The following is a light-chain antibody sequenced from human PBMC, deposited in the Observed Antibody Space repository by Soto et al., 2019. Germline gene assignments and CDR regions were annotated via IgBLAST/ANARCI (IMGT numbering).Light chain of an antibody. CDR1: QSVSTY. CDR3: QQSYGTPIT. V-gene: IGKV1-39*01. J-gene: IGKJ5*01. CDR2: AAS. Sequence: DIQLTQSPSPLSASAGDRAAITCLASQSVSTYLCWYQQKPGRAPKVLIFAASNLQGGVPPGFSGGGSGTDFIITISSLQPEDVATYFCQQSYGTPITFGQGTRLEIK.